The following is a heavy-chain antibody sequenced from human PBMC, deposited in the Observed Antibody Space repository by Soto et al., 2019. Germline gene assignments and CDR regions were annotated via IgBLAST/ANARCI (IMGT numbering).Heavy chain of an antibody. CDR2: VSYSGST. CDR1: GDSVSSFSHY. Sequence: QLQLQESGPGLVKPSETLSLTCTVSGDSVSSFSHYWGWIRQSPGKGLEWIGSVSYSGSTFYNSSLQSRGAISVDTSKSQFSPRLRSATPADTAVYYCARHDVPYGIGWYGVDYWGQGTLVTVSS. D-gene: IGHD6-19*01. CDR3: ARHDVPYGIGWYGVDY. J-gene: IGHJ4*02. V-gene: IGHV4-39*01.